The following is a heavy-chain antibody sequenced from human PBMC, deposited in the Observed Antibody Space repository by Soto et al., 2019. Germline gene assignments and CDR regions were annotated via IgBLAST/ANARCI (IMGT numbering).Heavy chain of an antibody. CDR3: ARDQYCGGDCYLYYFDY. V-gene: IGHV1-69*13. J-gene: IGHJ4*02. CDR2: IIPIFGTA. D-gene: IGHD2-21*02. Sequence: GASVEVSCKASGGTFSSYAISGVRRAPGQVLEWMGGIIPIFGTANYAQKFQGRVTITADESTSTAYMELSSLRSEDTAVYYCARDQYCGGDCYLYYFDYWGQGTLVTVS. CDR1: GGTFSSYA.